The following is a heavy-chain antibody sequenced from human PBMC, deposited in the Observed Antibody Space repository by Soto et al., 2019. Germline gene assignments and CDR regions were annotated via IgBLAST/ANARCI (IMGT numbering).Heavy chain of an antibody. CDR1: GYTFTGYY. J-gene: IGHJ5*02. Sequence: ASVKVSCKASGYTFTGYYMHCVRQAPGQGLEWMGWINPNSGGTNYAQKFQGWVTMTRDTSISTAYMELSRLRSDDTAVYYCAGGLSSPSTNWFDPWGQGTLVTVSS. CDR3: AGGLSSPSTNWFDP. CDR2: INPNSGGT. V-gene: IGHV1-2*04. D-gene: IGHD6-13*01.